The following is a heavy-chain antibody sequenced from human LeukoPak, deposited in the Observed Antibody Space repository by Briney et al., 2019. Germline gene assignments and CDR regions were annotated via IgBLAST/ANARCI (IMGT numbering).Heavy chain of an antibody. CDR3: ARGHSGSYFRWFDP. Sequence: GGSLRLSCAASGFTFSSYSMNWVRQAPGKGLEWVSSISSSSSYIYYADSVKGRFTISRDNAKNSLYLQMNSLRAEDTAVYYCARGHSGSYFRWFDPWGQGTLVTVSS. J-gene: IGHJ5*02. CDR2: ISSSSSYI. V-gene: IGHV3-21*01. CDR1: GFTFSSYS. D-gene: IGHD1-26*01.